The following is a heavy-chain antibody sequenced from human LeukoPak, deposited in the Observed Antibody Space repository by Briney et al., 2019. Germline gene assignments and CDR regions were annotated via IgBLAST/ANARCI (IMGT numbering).Heavy chain of an antibody. D-gene: IGHD3-9*01. CDR3: ARIMGDYNILTGLYLNYNFDY. CDR2: IYYSGST. Sequence: SETLSLTRTVSGGSISSSTYYWGWIRQPPGKRLEWIGTIYYSGSTYYNPSLKSRVTISVDTSKNHFSLKLSSVTAADTAVYYCARIMGDYNILTGLYLNYNFDYWGQGTLVTVSS. J-gene: IGHJ4*02. CDR1: GGSISSSTYY. V-gene: IGHV4-39*01.